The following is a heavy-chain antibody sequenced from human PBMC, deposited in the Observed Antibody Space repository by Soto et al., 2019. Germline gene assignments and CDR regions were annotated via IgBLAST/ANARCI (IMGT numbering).Heavy chain of an antibody. D-gene: IGHD3-22*01. J-gene: IGHJ4*02. CDR3: TRDGTLYDSSAYYYLY. V-gene: IGHV1-69*01. Sequence: QVQLVQSGAEVKKPGASVKVSCKASGGTFSRYGISWVRQAPGQGLEWMGGIIPMFAKANYAQKFQYRVTITADESTGTAYMELRSLRFEDTAVYYCTRDGTLYDSSAYYYLYWGQGTLVTVSS. CDR2: IIPMFAKA. CDR1: GGTFSRYG.